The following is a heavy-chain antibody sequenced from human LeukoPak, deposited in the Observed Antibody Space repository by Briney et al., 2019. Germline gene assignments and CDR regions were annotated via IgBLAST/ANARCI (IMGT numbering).Heavy chain of an antibody. J-gene: IGHJ4*02. CDR3: ASRAHIAAHPIYYFDY. CDR1: GGSFSGYY. Sequence: SETLSLTCAVYGGSFSGYYWSWIRQPPGKGLEWIGEINHSGSTNYNPSLKSRVTISVDTSKNQFSLKLSSVTAADTAVYYCASRAHIAAHPIYYFDYWGQGTLVTVSS. V-gene: IGHV4-34*01. CDR2: INHSGST. D-gene: IGHD6-6*01.